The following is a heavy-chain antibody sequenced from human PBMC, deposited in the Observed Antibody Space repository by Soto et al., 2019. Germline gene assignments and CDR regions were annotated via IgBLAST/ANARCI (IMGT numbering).Heavy chain of an antibody. V-gene: IGHV4-31*03. CDR3: ARSFGVAAAGPFDS. D-gene: IGHD6-13*01. Sequence: QVQLQESGPGLVKPSQTLSLTCTVSGGSIRSGGYYWSWIRQHPGKGLEWIGYIYYSGSTYYNPSLKGRVPTSVHTSKTQCSLKLSSVTAADTAVYYWARSFGVAAAGPFDSWGQGTLVTVSS. CDR2: IYYSGST. J-gene: IGHJ4*02. CDR1: GGSIRSGGYY.